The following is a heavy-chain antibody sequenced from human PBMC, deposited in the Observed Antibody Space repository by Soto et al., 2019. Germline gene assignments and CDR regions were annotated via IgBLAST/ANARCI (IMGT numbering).Heavy chain of an antibody. Sequence: PGGSLRLSCAASGFTFSDYYMSWIRQAPGKGLEWVSYISSSSSYTNYADSVKGRFTISRDNAKNSLYLQMNSLRAEDTAVYYCARDSVGADKEYFQHWGQGTLVTVSS. CDR2: ISSSSSYT. J-gene: IGHJ1*01. D-gene: IGHD1-26*01. CDR3: ARDSVGADKEYFQH. V-gene: IGHV3-11*06. CDR1: GFTFSDYY.